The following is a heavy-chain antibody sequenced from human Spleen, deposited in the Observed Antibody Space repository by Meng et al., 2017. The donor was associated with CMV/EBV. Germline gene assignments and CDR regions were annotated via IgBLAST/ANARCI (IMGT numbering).Heavy chain of an antibody. CDR3: ARGNPDDYGDYVAVFDI. J-gene: IGHJ3*02. Sequence: GESLKISCEASGLTFSSYGMSWVRQAPGKGLEWVSSIGASAGGTYYADSVKGRFTISRDNARNTLYLQMNSLRAEDAAVYYCARGNPDDYGDYVAVFDIWGQGTMVTVSS. CDR1: GLTFSSYG. D-gene: IGHD4-17*01. CDR2: IGASAGGT. V-gene: IGHV3-23*01.